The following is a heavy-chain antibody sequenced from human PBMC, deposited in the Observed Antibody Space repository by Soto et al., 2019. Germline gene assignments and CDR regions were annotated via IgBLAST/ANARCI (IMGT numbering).Heavy chain of an antibody. V-gene: IGHV6-1*01. D-gene: IGHD2-2*01. CDR3: ARASGYCSTPSCYQMTFGL. Sequence: PSQTLSLTCAISGDSVSSNSATWNWIRQSPSRGLEWLGRTYYRSKWYNDYAVSVKGRMTINPDTSKNQFSLQLNSVTPEDTAVYYCARASGYCSTPSCYQMTFGLWGQGTMVTVSS. CDR2: TYYRSKWYN. J-gene: IGHJ3*01. CDR1: GDSVSSNSAT.